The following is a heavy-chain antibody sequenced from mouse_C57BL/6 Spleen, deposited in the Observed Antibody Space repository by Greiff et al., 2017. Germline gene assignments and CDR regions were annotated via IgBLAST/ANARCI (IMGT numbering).Heavy chain of an antibody. CDR2: IYPGSGNT. CDR1: GYTFTDYY. V-gene: IGHV1-76*01. Sequence: QVQLKESGAELVRPGASVKLSCKASGYTFTDYYINWVKQRPGQGLEWIARIYPGSGNTYYNEKFKGKATLTAEKSSSTAYMQLSSLTSEDSAVYFCAREGGSHFDYWGQGTTLTVSS. J-gene: IGHJ2*01. CDR3: AREGGSHFDY.